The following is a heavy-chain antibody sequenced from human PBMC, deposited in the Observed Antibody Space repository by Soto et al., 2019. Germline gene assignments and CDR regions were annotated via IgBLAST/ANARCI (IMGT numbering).Heavy chain of an antibody. J-gene: IGHJ4*02. CDR1: GGSISSYY. D-gene: IGHD3-22*01. CDR2: IYTSGST. V-gene: IGHV4-4*07. Sequence: SETLSLTCTVSGGSISSYYWSWIRQPAGKGLEWIGRIYTSGSTNYNPSLKSRVTISVDKSKNQFSLKLSSVTAADTAVYYCAREVPGYYDSSGYYYPLFYFDYWGQGTLVTVSS. CDR3: AREVPGYYDSSGYYYPLFYFDY.